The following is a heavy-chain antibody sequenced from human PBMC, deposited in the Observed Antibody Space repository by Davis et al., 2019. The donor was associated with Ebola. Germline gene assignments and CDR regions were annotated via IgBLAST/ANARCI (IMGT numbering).Heavy chain of an antibody. J-gene: IGHJ6*02. CDR2: INPNSGGT. Sequence: ASVKVSCKASGYTFTGYYMHWVRQAPGQGLEWMGWINPNSGGTNYAQKFQGRVTMTRDTSISTAYMELSRLRSDDTAVYYCARDSADYGDALGYYYGMDVWGQGTTVTVSS. D-gene: IGHD4-17*01. CDR3: ARDSADYGDALGYYYGMDV. V-gene: IGHV1-2*02. CDR1: GYTFTGYY.